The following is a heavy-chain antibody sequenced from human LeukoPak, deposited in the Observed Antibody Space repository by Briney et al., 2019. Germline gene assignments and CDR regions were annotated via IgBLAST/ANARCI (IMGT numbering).Heavy chain of an antibody. V-gene: IGHV3-15*01. Sequence: PGGSLRLSCAASGSTFSNAWMSWVRQAPGKGLEWVGRIKSKTDGGTTDYAAPVKGRFTISRDDSKNTLYLQMNSLKTEDTAVYYCTSTFMITFGGVIPNDYWGQGTLVTVSS. J-gene: IGHJ4*02. D-gene: IGHD3-16*02. CDR3: TSTFMITFGGVIPNDY. CDR1: GSTFSNAW. CDR2: IKSKTDGGTT.